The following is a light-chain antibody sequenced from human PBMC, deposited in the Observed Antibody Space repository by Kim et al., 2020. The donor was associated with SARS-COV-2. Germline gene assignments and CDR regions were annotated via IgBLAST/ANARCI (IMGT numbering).Light chain of an antibody. J-gene: IGLJ2*01. CDR2: DNN. V-gene: IGLV1-51*01. Sequence: GQKVTISYSGSSSNIGNNYVSWYQQFPGPAPKLLIYDNNKRPSGIPDRFSGSKSGTSATLAITGLQTGDEADYYCGTWDSSLSAVVFGGGTQLTVL. CDR3: GTWDSSLSAVV. CDR1: SSNIGNNY.